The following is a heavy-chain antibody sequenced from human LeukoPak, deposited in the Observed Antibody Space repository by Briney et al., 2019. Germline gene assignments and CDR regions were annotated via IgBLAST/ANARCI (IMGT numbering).Heavy chain of an antibody. CDR3: AKEEEMATIHYYYYGMDV. V-gene: IGHV3-30*18. Sequence: GRSLRLSCAASGFTFSGYGMHWVRQAPGKGLEWVAVISYDGSNKYYADSVKGRFTISRDNSKNTLYLQMNSLRAEDTAVYYCAKEEEMATIHYYYYGMDVWDQGTTVTVSS. CDR1: GFTFSGYG. J-gene: IGHJ6*02. CDR2: ISYDGSNK. D-gene: IGHD5-24*01.